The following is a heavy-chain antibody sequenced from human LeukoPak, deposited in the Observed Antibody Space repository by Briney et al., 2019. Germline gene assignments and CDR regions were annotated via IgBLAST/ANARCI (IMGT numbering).Heavy chain of an antibody. Sequence: ASVKVSCKASGYTFTSYGIGWVRQAPGQGLEWMGWISAYNGNTNYAQKLQGRVTMTTDTSTSTAYMELRSLRSDDTAVYYCARDRYCSGGSCYGAFDIWGQGTTVTVSS. V-gene: IGHV1-18*01. J-gene: IGHJ3*02. D-gene: IGHD2-15*01. CDR2: ISAYNGNT. CDR1: GYTFTSYG. CDR3: ARDRYCSGGSCYGAFDI.